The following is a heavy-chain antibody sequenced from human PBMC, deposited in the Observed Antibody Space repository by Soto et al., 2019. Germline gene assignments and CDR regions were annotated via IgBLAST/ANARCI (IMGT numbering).Heavy chain of an antibody. CDR1: GGSITCHY. CDR3: ARVGCSGWAPDS. V-gene: IGHV4-59*11. J-gene: IGHJ5*01. Sequence: SETLSLTCAVSGGSITCHYWIWIRQPPGKGLEWIGYIFYSGGTNYNPSLKSRVTISVDTSKNHFSLKLSSVTAADTALYYCARVGCSGWAPDSWGQGTLVTVSS. D-gene: IGHD6-19*01. CDR2: IFYSGGT.